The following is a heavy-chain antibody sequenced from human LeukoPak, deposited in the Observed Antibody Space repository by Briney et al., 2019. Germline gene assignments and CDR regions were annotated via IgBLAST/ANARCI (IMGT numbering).Heavy chain of an antibody. CDR2: IISSSSTI. CDR1: GFTFSSYE. J-gene: IGHJ5*02. D-gene: IGHD6-6*01. V-gene: IGHV3-48*01. CDR3: ARDPEAVGYSSSSYVGP. Sequence: GGSMRLSCAASGFTFSSYEMNWVRQAPGKGLEWVSYIISSSSTIYYADSVKGRFTISRDNAKNSLYLQMNSLRAEDTAVYYCARDPEAVGYSSSSYVGPWGQGTLVTVSS.